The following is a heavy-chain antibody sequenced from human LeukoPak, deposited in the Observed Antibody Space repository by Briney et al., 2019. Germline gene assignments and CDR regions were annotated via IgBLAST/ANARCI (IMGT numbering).Heavy chain of an antibody. J-gene: IGHJ5*02. CDR3: ASTLALGYCSGRSCYRWSDP. Sequence: ASVKVSCKASGGTFSSYAISWVRQAPGQGLEWMGRIIPILGIANYAQKFQGRVTTTADKSTSTAYMELSSLRSEDTAVYYCASTLALGYCSGRSCYRWSDPWGQGTLVTVSS. CDR1: GGTFSSYA. CDR2: IIPILGIA. D-gene: IGHD2-15*01. V-gene: IGHV1-69*04.